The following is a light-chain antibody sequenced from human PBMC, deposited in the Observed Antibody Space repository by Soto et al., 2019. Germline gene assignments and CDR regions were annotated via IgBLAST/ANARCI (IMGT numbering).Light chain of an antibody. CDR1: QSVSLSY. J-gene: IGKJ3*01. CDR2: GAS. CDR3: TQYLSPPFT. Sequence: IGLTHCRVTLSLSPGERSTVSCRASQSVSLSYLAWYQQKPGQAPRLLIYGASSRATGIPDRFSARGPGTDFPITIRRTEPEDLAVYSCTQYLSPPFTSGP. V-gene: IGKV3-20*01.